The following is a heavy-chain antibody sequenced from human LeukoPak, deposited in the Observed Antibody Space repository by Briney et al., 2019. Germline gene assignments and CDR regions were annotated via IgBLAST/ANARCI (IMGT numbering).Heavy chain of an antibody. J-gene: IGHJ4*03. CDR2: ISGSGGST. D-gene: IGHD3-10*01. CDR3: AGDDASGSSYPEPPVDY. V-gene: IGHV3-23*01. Sequence: GGSLRLSCAASGFTFSSYAMSWVRQAPGKGLEWVSAISGSGGSTYYADSVKGRFTISRDNSKNTLYLQMNSLRAEDTAVYYCAGDDASGSSYPEPPVDYWGQGTTVTVSS. CDR1: GFTFSSYA.